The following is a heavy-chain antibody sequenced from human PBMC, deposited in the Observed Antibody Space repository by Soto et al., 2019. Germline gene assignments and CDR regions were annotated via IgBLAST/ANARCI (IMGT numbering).Heavy chain of an antibody. CDR2: ISSNGGST. CDR1: GFTFSSYA. V-gene: IGHV3-64D*06. Sequence: GGSLRLSCSASGFTFSSYAMHWVRQAPGKXLEYVSAISSNGGSTYYADSVKGRFTISRDNSKNTLYLQMSSLRAEDTAVYYCVKDVWAGIAAAVAYYYGMDVWGQGTTVTVSS. CDR3: VKDVWAGIAAAVAYYYGMDV. J-gene: IGHJ6*02. D-gene: IGHD6-13*01.